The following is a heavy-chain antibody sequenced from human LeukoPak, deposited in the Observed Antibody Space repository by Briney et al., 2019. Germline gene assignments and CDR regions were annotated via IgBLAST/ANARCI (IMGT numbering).Heavy chain of an antibody. Sequence: GGSLRLSCAASGFTFSDYYMSWVRQAPGKGLEWVTFIRYDGSNKYYADSVKGRFTISRDNSKNTLYLQMNSLRAEDTAVYYCAKDITSDGLVVDYWGQGTLVTVSS. CDR1: GFTFSDYY. CDR3: AKDITSDGLVVDY. J-gene: IGHJ4*02. V-gene: IGHV3-30*02. D-gene: IGHD1-26*01. CDR2: IRYDGSNK.